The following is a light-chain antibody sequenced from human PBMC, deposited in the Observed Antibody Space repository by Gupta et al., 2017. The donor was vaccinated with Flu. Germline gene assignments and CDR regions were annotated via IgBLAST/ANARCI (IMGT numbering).Light chain of an antibody. J-gene: IGLJ3*02. CDR2: EVS. V-gene: IGLV2-14*01. CDR1: SSDVGGYTY. Sequence: QSALTPPASVSGSPGQSITISCTGTSSDVGGYTYVSWYQQHPGNAPKLMIYEVSNRPSGVSNRFSGSKSGNTASLTISGLQAEDDADYYCSSYTSSSTLVFGGGTKLTVL. CDR3: SSYTSSSTLV.